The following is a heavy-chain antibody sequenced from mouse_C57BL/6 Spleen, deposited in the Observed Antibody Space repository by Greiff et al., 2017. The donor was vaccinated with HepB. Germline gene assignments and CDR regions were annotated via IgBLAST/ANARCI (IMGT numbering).Heavy chain of an antibody. CDR3: ARSRVLDYYGSSYWYFDV. J-gene: IGHJ1*03. CDR1: GFTFSDYY. V-gene: IGHV5-16*01. CDR2: INYDGSST. Sequence: EVKLMESEGGLVQPGSSMKLSCTASGFTFSDYYMAWVRQVPEKGLEWVANINYDGSSTYYLDSLKSRFIISRDNAKNILYLQMSSLESEDTATYYCARSRVLDYYGSSYWYFDVWGTGTTVTVSS. D-gene: IGHD1-1*01.